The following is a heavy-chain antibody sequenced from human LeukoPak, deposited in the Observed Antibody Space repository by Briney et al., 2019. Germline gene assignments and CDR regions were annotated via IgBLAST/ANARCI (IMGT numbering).Heavy chain of an antibody. D-gene: IGHD2-2*02. J-gene: IGHJ2*01. CDR2: IGPAGDT. V-gene: IGHV3-13*01. CDR1: GFTFGSHD. CDR3: ARGRSRATISWYIDL. Sequence: GGSLRLSCAASGFTFGSHDMHWVRQVTGKGLEWVSAIGPAGDTSYPTSVKGRFTVSRENAKSSLYLQMNSLRAGDTAVYYCARGRSRATISWYIDLWGRGTLVTVSS.